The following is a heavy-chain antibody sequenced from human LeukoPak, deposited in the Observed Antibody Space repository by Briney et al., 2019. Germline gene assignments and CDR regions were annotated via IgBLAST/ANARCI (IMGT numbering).Heavy chain of an antibody. CDR1: GGPFSGFY. D-gene: IGHD3-3*01. CDR3: ASARVLDAVGRLSGAFDY. J-gene: IGHJ4*02. Sequence: SETLSLTCNVSGGPFSGFYWSWVRQPPGKGLEWIGEINHSGGTNYNPSLKSRVTISVDTSKSLFSLRLTSVTAADTAVYYCASARVLDAVGRLSGAFDYWGQGTLVAVST. V-gene: IGHV4-34*01. CDR2: INHSGGT.